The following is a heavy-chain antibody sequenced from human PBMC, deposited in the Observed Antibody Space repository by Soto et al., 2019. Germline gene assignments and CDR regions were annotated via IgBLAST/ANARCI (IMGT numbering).Heavy chain of an antibody. CDR1: GFTFSTYS. Sequence: EMQLVESGGGLVQPGGSLRLSCAASGFTFSTYSMNWVRQAPGKGLEWISYITSSSTTIFYADSVKGRFTISRDNAKNSLYLQMNSLRDEDTSVYYCAKVFYYYDSSGYYYFDYWGQGTLVTVSS. D-gene: IGHD3-22*01. CDR3: AKVFYYYDSSGYYYFDY. CDR2: ITSSSTTI. V-gene: IGHV3-48*02. J-gene: IGHJ4*02.